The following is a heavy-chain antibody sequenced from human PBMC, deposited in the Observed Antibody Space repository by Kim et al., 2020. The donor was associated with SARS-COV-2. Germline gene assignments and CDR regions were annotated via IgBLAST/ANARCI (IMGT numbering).Heavy chain of an antibody. D-gene: IGHD5-18*01. J-gene: IGHJ5*02. Sequence: GGSLRLSCAASGFSFSSYAMSWVRQAPGKGLEWVSVIYGGGSSTDYADSVKGRFTISRDNSKNTLYLQLNSLRAEDTAVYYCARDQGIPSIGSAPNWFDPWGQGTQVTVSS. CDR2: IYGGGSST. CDR3: ARDQGIPSIGSAPNWFDP. CDR1: GFSFSSYA. V-gene: IGHV3-23*03.